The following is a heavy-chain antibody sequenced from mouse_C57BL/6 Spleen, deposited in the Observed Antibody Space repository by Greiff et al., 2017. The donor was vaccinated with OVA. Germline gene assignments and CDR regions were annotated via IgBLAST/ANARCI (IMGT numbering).Heavy chain of an antibody. J-gene: IGHJ4*01. Sequence: VQLKESGPGLVKPSQSLSLTCSVTGYSITSGYYWNWIRQFPGNKLEWMGYISYDGSNNYNPSLKNRISITRDTSKNQFFLKLNSVTTEDTATYYCAREDGYYVYYAMDYWGQGTSVTVSS. V-gene: IGHV3-6*01. CDR3: AREDGYYVYYAMDY. D-gene: IGHD2-3*01. CDR1: GYSITSGYY. CDR2: ISYDGSN.